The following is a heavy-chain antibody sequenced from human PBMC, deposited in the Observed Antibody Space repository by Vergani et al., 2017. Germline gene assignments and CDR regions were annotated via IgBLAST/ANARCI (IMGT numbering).Heavy chain of an antibody. J-gene: IGHJ5*02. CDR2: ISGSGGST. D-gene: IGHD3-3*01. Sequence: EVQLLESGGGLVQPGGSLRLSCAASGFTFSSYAMSWVRQAPGKGLEWVSAISGSGGSTYYADSVKGRFTISRDNSKNTLYLQMNSLRAEDTAVYYCAKDDPRGEYHDFWSGYPPIGQDPWGQGTLVTVSS. CDR1: GFTFSSYA. CDR3: AKDDPRGEYHDFWSGYPPIGQDP. V-gene: IGHV3-23*01.